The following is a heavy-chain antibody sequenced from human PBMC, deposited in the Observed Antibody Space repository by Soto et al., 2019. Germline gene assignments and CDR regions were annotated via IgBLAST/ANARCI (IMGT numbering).Heavy chain of an antibody. CDR2: ISSSGSTI. J-gene: IGHJ4*02. D-gene: IGHD5-12*01. CDR1: GFTFSSYE. Sequence: GGSLRLSCAASGFTFSSYEMNWVRQAPGKGLEWVSYISSSGSTIYYADSVKGRFTISRDNAKNSLYLQMNNLRAEDTAVYYCARVVDRDFDYWGQGTLVTVSS. CDR3: ARVVDRDFDY. V-gene: IGHV3-48*03.